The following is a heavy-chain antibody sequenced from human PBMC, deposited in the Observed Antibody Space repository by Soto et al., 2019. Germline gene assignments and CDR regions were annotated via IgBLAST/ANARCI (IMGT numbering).Heavy chain of an antibody. Sequence: PGGSLRLSCAASGFTFGRYAMQWVRQAPGKWLEWVALVSYDGSNKDYADSVKGRFTTSRDNSKNTLYLQMNSLRAEDTAVYYCAKGSRNSGSYLDYFDYWGQGXLVTVYS. CDR1: GFTFGRYA. CDR3: AKGSRNSGSYLDYFDY. D-gene: IGHD3-10*01. CDR2: VSYDGSNK. V-gene: IGHV3-30*18. J-gene: IGHJ4*02.